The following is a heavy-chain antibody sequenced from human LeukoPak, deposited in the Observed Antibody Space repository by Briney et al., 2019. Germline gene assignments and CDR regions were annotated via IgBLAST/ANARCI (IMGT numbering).Heavy chain of an antibody. CDR1: GGSNIGYY. CDR3: ARSRFRVGYFDF. V-gene: IGHV4-4*07. D-gene: IGHD1-26*01. J-gene: IGHJ4*02. CDR2: IYTSGTT. Sequence: SETLSLTCTLSGGSNIGYYWSWIRQPAGRGLEWIGRIYTSGTTNYNPSLTSRVTMSVDTSKNQLSLKLKSVNAADTAVYYCARSRFRVGYFDFWGQGILVTVSS.